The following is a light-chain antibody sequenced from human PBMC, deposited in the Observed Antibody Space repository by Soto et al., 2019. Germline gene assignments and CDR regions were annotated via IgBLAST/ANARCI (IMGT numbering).Light chain of an antibody. J-gene: IGKJ1*01. Sequence: EIVLTQSPASLSLSPGERATLSCRASQSVDSNLVWYQQKPGQAPRLLIYGASNRATGIPDRFSGSGSGTDFTLTISRLEPEDFAVYYCQQYGSSGTFGQGTKVDIK. CDR3: QQYGSSGT. V-gene: IGKV3-20*01. CDR2: GAS. CDR1: QSVDSN.